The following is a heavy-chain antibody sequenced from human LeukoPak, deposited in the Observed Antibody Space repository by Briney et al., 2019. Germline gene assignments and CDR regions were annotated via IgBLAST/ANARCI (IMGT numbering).Heavy chain of an antibody. D-gene: IGHD7-27*01. CDR3: ARENWVFDY. Sequence: SETLSLTCAVSGYSISSGYYWGWIRQPPGKGLEWIGSVYRSGTTYYDPSLKSRVTISVDTSKNQISLKVRSVTAADTAMYYCARENWVFDYWGQGILVTVSS. V-gene: IGHV4-38-2*02. CDR1: GYSISSGYY. J-gene: IGHJ4*02. CDR2: VYRSGTT.